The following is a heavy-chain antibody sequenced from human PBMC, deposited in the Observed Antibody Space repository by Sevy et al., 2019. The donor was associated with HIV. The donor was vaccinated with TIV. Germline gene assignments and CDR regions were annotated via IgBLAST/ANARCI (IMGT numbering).Heavy chain of an antibody. CDR2: IKQDGSEK. V-gene: IGHV3-7*03. D-gene: IGHD6-13*01. CDR1: GFTFSSYW. J-gene: IGHJ5*02. CDR3: AGYSSSWYPNWFDP. Sequence: GGSLRLSCAASGFTFSSYWMSWVRQAPGKGLEWVANIKQDGSEKYYVDSMKGRFTISRDNAKNSLYLQMNSLRAEDTAVYYCAGYSSSWYPNWFDPWGQGTLVTVSS.